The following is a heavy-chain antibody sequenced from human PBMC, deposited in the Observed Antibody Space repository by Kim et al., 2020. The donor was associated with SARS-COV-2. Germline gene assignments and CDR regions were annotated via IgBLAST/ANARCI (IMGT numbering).Heavy chain of an antibody. V-gene: IGHV1-18*01. J-gene: IGHJ4*02. D-gene: IGHD6-19*01. CDR3: ARGELAVAGPDY. Sequence: NYAQELQGRVTMTTDTSTRTAYMELRSLRSDDTAVYYCARGELAVAGPDYWGQGTLVTVSS.